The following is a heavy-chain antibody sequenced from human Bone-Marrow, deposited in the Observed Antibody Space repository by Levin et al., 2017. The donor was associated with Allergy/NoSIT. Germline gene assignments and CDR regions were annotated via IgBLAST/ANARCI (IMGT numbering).Heavy chain of an antibody. D-gene: IGHD2-21*02. J-gene: IGHJ4*02. CDR3: ARAGGDYPAYYFDY. Sequence: GGSLRLSCVASGFTFSKYGMHWVRQAPGKGLDWVTFIWYDGSMQYYADSVRGRFTISRDNSKNTLYLQMNNLRVEDTAVYYCARAGGDYPAYYFDYWGQGTLVTVSS. V-gene: IGHV3-30*02. CDR1: GFTFSKYG. CDR2: IWYDGSMQ.